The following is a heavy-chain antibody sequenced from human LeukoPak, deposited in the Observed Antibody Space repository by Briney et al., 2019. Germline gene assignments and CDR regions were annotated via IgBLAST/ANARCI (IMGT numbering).Heavy chain of an antibody. D-gene: IGHD1-26*01. CDR1: GFTFSSYG. V-gene: IGHV3-30*18. J-gene: IGHJ4*02. Sequence: GRSLRLSCAASGFTFSSYGMHWVRQAPGKGLEWVAVISYDGSNKYYADSVKGRFTISRDNSKNTLYLQMNSLRAEDTAVYDCTKVGLGWELQGYFDYWGQGTLVTVSS. CDR2: ISYDGSNK. CDR3: TKVGLGWELQGYFDY.